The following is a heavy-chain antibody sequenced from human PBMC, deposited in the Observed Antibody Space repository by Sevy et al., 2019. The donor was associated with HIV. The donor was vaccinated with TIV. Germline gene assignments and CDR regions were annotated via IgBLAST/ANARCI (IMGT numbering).Heavy chain of an antibody. D-gene: IGHD4-4*01. Sequence: GGSLRLSCAASGFTFSNYGIHWVRQAPGKGLEWVANINQNGTEIYSVDSVKGRFTFSRDNTKNSVYLQMNSLRAEDTAIYYCAINSDYGMDAWGQGTTVTVSS. V-gene: IGHV3-7*01. CDR2: INQNGTEI. CDR1: GFTFSNYG. CDR3: AINSDYGMDA. J-gene: IGHJ6*02.